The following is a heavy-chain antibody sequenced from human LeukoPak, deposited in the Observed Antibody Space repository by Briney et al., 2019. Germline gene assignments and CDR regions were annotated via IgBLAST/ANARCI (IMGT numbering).Heavy chain of an antibody. CDR1: LFTFDDYG. Sequence: GGSLRLSCSAHLFTFDDYGMSWVRQAPGKGLEWVSGINWNGGSTGYADSVKGRFTISRDNAKNSLYLQMNSLRAEDTALYYCAREGVPSSSSDSYYMDVWGKGTTVTVSS. J-gene: IGHJ6*03. CDR2: INWNGGST. D-gene: IGHD6-6*01. CDR3: AREGVPSSSSDSYYMDV. V-gene: IGHV3-20*04.